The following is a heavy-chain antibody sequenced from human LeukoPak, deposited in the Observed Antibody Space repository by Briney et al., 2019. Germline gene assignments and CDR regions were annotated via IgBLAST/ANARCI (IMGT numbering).Heavy chain of an antibody. CDR2: IYYSGST. D-gene: IGHD4-11*01. J-gene: IGHJ5*02. Sequence: SETLSLTCTVSGGSISSSSYYWGWIRQPPGKGLEWIGRIYYSGSTYYNPSLKSRVTISVDTSKNQFSLKLSSVTAADTAVYYCARHGTTVTTRTPNWFDPWGQGTLVTVSS. V-gene: IGHV4-39*01. CDR1: GGSISSSSYY. CDR3: ARHGTTVTTRTPNWFDP.